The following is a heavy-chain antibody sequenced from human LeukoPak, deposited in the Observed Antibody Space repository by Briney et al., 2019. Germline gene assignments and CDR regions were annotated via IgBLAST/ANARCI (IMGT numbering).Heavy chain of an antibody. CDR2: IYTSGST. Sequence: SETLSLTCTVSGGSISSGSYYWSWLRQPAGTGLEWIGRIYTSGSTNYNPSLKSRVTISVNTSKNQFSLKLSSVTAADTAVYYCARAHGGNSLFDYWGQGTLVTVSS. CDR3: ARAHGGNSLFDY. D-gene: IGHD4-23*01. V-gene: IGHV4-61*02. CDR1: GGSISSGSYY. J-gene: IGHJ4*02.